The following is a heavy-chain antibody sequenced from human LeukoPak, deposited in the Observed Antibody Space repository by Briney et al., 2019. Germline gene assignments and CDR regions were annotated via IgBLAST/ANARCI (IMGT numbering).Heavy chain of an antibody. CDR1: GFTFSDFY. V-gene: IGHV3-11*01. CDR2: ISGSGGTI. D-gene: IGHD3-10*01. CDR3: ARSGPYGPGSYAYYGMDV. J-gene: IGHJ6*02. Sequence: GGSLRLSCAASGFTFSDFYMSWIRQAPGKGLEWLSYISGSGGTIFYADSVEGRFTISRDNAKNSLYLQMNSLRAEDTAVYYCARSGPYGPGSYAYYGMDVWGQGTTVTVSS.